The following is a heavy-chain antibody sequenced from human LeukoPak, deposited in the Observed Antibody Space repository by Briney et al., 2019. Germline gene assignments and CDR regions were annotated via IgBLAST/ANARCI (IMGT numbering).Heavy chain of an antibody. Sequence: SKTLSLTCTVSGGSISSYYWSWIRQPPGKGLEWIGYIYYSGSTNYNPSLKSRVTISVDTSKNQFSLKLSSVTAADTAVYYCARHARRYDILTGYYALGMDVWGQGTTVTVSS. CDR3: ARHARRYDILTGYYALGMDV. V-gene: IGHV4-59*08. J-gene: IGHJ6*02. D-gene: IGHD3-9*01. CDR2: IYYSGST. CDR1: GGSISSYY.